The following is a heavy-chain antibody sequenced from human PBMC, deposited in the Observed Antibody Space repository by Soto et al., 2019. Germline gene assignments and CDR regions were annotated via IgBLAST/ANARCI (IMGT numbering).Heavy chain of an antibody. CDR1: GYAFTTYG. V-gene: IGHV1-18*01. CDR3: ARGRYGDY. CDR2: ISAHNGNT. J-gene: IGHJ4*02. Sequence: QVHLVQSGAEVKKPGASVKVSCQGSGYAFTTYGITWVRQAPGQGLEWMGWISAHNGNTNYAQKLQGRVTVTRDPSTSTANMELRSLRYVDAAVYYCARGRYGDYWGQGALVTVSS. D-gene: IGHD1-1*01.